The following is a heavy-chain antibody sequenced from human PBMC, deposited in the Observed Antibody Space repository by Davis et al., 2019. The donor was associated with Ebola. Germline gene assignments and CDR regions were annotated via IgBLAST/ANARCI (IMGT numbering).Heavy chain of an antibody. CDR2: IDPSDSYT. J-gene: IGHJ4*02. V-gene: IGHV5-10-1*01. D-gene: IGHD1-7*01. CDR1: GYSFTSYW. Sequence: GESLKISCKGSGYSFTSYWISWVRQMPGKGLEWMGRIDPSDSYTNYSPSFQGHVTISADMSINTAYLQWNSLKASDTAMYYCARLKSGTIDFWGQGTLVTVSS. CDR3: ARLKSGTIDF.